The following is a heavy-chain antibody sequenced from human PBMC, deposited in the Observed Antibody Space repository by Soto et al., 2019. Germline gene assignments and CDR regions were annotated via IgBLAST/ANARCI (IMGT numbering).Heavy chain of an antibody. CDR1: GYTFTDYW. J-gene: IGHJ6*02. CDR2: IYPGDSDP. V-gene: IGHV5-51*01. CDR3: SRHTSNFRYYSYAMDV. D-gene: IGHD1-26*01. Sequence: GEALKISCNGSGYTFTDYWIGWVRQLPGKGLEGMGSIYPGDSDPRYSPSCQGHVTITVDKSTSTAYLHWNTLKAADTAMYYCSRHTSNFRYYSYAMDVWGRGTRVTVSS.